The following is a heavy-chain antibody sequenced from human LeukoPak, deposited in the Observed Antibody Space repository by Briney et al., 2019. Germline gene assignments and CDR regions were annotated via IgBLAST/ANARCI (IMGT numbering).Heavy chain of an antibody. CDR1: GFTFSSYW. Sequence: PGRSLRLSCAASGFTFSSYWMHWVRQAPGKGLVWVSRINSDGSSTSYADSVKGRFTISRDNAKNTLYLQMNSLRAEDTAVYYCARAGSRAFLPGFDYWGQGTLVPVSS. J-gene: IGHJ4*02. CDR3: ARAGSRAFLPGFDY. V-gene: IGHV3-74*01. CDR2: INSDGSST. D-gene: IGHD2-15*01.